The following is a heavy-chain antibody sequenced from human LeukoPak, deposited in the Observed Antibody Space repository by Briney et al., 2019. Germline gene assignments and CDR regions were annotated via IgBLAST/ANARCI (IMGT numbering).Heavy chain of an antibody. V-gene: IGHV4-59*02. J-gene: IGHJ4*02. CDR2: IYYSGST. CDR3: ARGAAGYSYG. Sequence: SETLSLTCTVSGGSVSSYYWSWIRQPPGKGLEWIGHIYYSGSTNYNPSPKSRVTISIDTSKNQFSLRLSSVTAADTAVYYCARGAAGYSYGWGQGTLVTVSS. CDR1: GGSVSSYY. D-gene: IGHD5-18*01.